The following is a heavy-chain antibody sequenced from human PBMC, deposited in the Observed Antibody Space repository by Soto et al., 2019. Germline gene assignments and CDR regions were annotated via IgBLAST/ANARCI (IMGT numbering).Heavy chain of an antibody. J-gene: IGHJ4*02. CDR1: GFTFSNYG. D-gene: IGHD6-13*01. Sequence: PGGSLRLSCAASGFTFSNYGMHWVRQAPGKGLEWVAVIWYDGSNKKYADSVKGRFTISRDNSKNTLYLQMSSLRAEDTAVYYCASGIAAAPTRDAYFDYWGQGTLVTVSS. CDR3: ASGIAAAPTRDAYFDY. V-gene: IGHV3-33*01. CDR2: IWYDGSNK.